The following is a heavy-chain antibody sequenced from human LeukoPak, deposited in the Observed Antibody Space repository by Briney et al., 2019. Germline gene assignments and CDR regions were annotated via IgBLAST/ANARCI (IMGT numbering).Heavy chain of an antibody. D-gene: IGHD4-23*01. J-gene: IGHJ4*02. CDR2: IYYSGST. CDR1: GGSISSYY. Sequence: SETLSLTCTVSGGSISSYYWSWIRQPPGKGLEWIGYIYYSGSTNYNPSLKSRVTISVDTSKNQFSLKLSSVTAADTAVYYCARDKGLRWFRGHFDYWGQGTLVTVSS. CDR3: ARDKGLRWFRGHFDY. V-gene: IGHV4-59*01.